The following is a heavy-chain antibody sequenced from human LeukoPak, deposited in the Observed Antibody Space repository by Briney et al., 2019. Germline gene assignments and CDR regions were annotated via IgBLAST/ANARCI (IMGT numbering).Heavy chain of an antibody. Sequence: PSQTLSLTCAVSGGSISSGGYSWSWIRQPPGKGLEGIGYIYHSGSTYYNPSLKKRVTISVDRSKTPFSLKLTFVTAADTAVYYCATDPTVGYCSGGSCYSDGTDVWGKGTTVTVSS. CDR1: GGSISSGGYS. D-gene: IGHD2-15*01. V-gene: IGHV4-30-2*01. CDR3: ATDPTVGYCSGGSCYSDGTDV. CDR2: IYHSGST. J-gene: IGHJ6*04.